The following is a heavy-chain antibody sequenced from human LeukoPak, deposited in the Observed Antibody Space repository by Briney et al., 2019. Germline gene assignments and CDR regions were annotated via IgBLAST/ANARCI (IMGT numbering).Heavy chain of an antibody. D-gene: IGHD1-26*01. Sequence: PSETLSLTCSVSSGSISNFHWSWIRQPAGKGLEWIGRIFTSGSTNYNPSLWGRVTISRDTSKNQFFLGLSSVTVTDTAVYYCARDRSYGGSRFDTWGQGILVTVSS. CDR1: SGSISNFH. J-gene: IGHJ5*02. CDR2: IFTSGST. V-gene: IGHV4-4*07. CDR3: ARDRSYGGSRFDT.